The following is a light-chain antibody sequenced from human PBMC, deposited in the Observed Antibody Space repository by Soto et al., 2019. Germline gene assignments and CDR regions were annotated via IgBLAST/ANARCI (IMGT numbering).Light chain of an antibody. CDR2: GAS. CDR3: QQYGSSPPT. CDR1: QSVSSNY. V-gene: IGKV3-20*01. J-gene: IGKJ1*01. Sequence: EIVLTQSPGTLSLSPGERATLSCRASQSVSSNYLAWYQRKPGQAPRHLIYGASSRATDIPRMLSGSGSGTDFLLTIIRLEPEDCAVYYCQQYGSSPPTFGLGTKVEFK.